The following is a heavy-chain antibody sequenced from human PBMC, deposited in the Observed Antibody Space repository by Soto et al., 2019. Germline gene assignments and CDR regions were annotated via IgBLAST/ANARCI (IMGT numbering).Heavy chain of an antibody. CDR2: ISSSSSYI. V-gene: IGHV3-21*01. CDR1: GFTFSSYS. CDR3: ARVMDIVVVPAAKIDYYYYYGMDV. D-gene: IGHD2-2*03. J-gene: IGHJ6*02. Sequence: GGSLRLSCAASGFTFSSYSMNWVRQAPGKGLEWVSSISSSSSYIYYADSVKGRFTISRDNAKNSLYLQMNSLRAEDTAVYYCARVMDIVVVPAAKIDYYYYYGMDVWGQGTTVTVSS.